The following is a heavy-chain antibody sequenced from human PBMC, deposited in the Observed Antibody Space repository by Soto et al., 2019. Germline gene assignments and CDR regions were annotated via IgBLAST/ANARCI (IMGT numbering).Heavy chain of an antibody. J-gene: IGHJ6*02. D-gene: IGHD3-9*01. CDR3: AKNVWGITIFGGMDV. CDR1: GFTFSSYA. CDR2: ISGSGGSK. Sequence: EVQLLESVGVLVQPGGSLRLSCAASGFTFSSYAMSWVRQAPGQGLEWVSAISGSGGSKYYADSVKGRFTISRDNSKNALYLQMNSLRAEDTAVYYCAKNVWGITIFGGMDVWGQGTTVTVSS. V-gene: IGHV3-23*01.